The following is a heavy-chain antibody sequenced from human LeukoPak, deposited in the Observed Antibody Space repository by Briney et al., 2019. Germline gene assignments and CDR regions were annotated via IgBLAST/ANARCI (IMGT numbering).Heavy chain of an antibody. Sequence: SETLSLTCTVSGGSISSGGYYWSWIRQHPGKGLEWIGYIYYSGSTYYNPSLKSRVTISVDTSKNQFSLKLSSVTAADTAVYYCARIDNAYADYNGNYYGMDVWGQGTTVTVSS. V-gene: IGHV4-31*03. CDR1: GGSISSGGYY. J-gene: IGHJ6*02. D-gene: IGHD4-17*01. CDR2: IYYSGST. CDR3: ARIDNAYADYNGNYYGMDV.